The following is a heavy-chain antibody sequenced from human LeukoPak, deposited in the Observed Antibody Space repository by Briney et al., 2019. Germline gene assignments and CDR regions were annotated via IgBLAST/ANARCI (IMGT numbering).Heavy chain of an antibody. D-gene: IGHD1-1*01. CDR1: GFTFSNYA. V-gene: IGHV3-30*04. CDR3: ARDHWNTAYFDY. Sequence: GGSLRLSCAASGFTFSNYALHWVRQAPGKGLEWVAVISYDGSNKFYADSVRGRFTISRDNSKNTLYLQMNSLRAEDTAVYYCARDHWNTAYFDYWGQGTLVTVSS. J-gene: IGHJ4*02. CDR2: ISYDGSNK.